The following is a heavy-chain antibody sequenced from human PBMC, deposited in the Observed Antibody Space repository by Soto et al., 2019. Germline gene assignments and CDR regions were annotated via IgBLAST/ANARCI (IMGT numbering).Heavy chain of an antibody. CDR3: AARRSGLYAMDV. CDR2: IVGGSGNT. D-gene: IGHD1-26*01. V-gene: IGHV1-58*01. Sequence: VKVSCKASGFTFSTSAVQWVRQARGQRPEWMGWIVGGSGNTNYAQNSQERVIITRDMSTSTVYMELSSLRSDDTAVYFCAARRSGLYAMDVWGQGTTVTVSS. J-gene: IGHJ6*02. CDR1: GFTFSTSA.